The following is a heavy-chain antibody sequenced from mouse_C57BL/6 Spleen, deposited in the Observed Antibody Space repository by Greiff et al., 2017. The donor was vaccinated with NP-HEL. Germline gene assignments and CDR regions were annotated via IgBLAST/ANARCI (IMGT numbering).Heavy chain of an antibody. CDR3: ARSLYDYGYAMDY. V-gene: IGHV1-82*01. CDR2: IYPGDGDT. CDR1: GYAFSSSW. J-gene: IGHJ4*01. D-gene: IGHD2-4*01. Sequence: VQLQQSGPELVKPGASVKISCKASGYAFSSSWMNWVKQRPGKGLEWIGRIYPGDGDTNYNGKFKGKATLTADKSSSTAYMQLSSLTSEDSAVYVCARSLYDYGYAMDYWGQGTSVTVSS.